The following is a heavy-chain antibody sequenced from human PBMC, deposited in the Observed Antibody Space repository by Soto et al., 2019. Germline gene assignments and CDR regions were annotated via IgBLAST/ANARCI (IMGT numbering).Heavy chain of an antibody. V-gene: IGHV1-58*01. J-gene: IGHJ4*02. CDR1: GFTFTSSA. CDR2: IVVGSGNT. D-gene: IGHD3-3*02. CDR3: AAAPFSAGPDY. Sequence: ASVKVSCKASGFTFTSSAVQWMRQARGQRLEWIGWIVVGSGNTNYAQKFQERVTITRDMSTSTAYMELSSLRSEDTAVYYCAAAPFSAGPDYWGQGTLVTVSS.